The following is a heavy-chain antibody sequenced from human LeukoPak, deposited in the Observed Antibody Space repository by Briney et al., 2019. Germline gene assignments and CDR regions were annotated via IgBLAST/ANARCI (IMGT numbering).Heavy chain of an antibody. D-gene: IGHD6-13*01. CDR3: ARMGVAAGSNWLDP. J-gene: IGHJ5*02. CDR1: GGSILSGNW. CDR2: IYHSGST. Sequence: PSGTLSLTCTVSGGSILSGNWWNWVRQPPGKGLEWIGEIYHSGSTNYNPSLKSRVTISVDKSKSQFSLRLISVTAPDTAAYYCARMGVAAGSNWLDPWGQGTLVTVSS. V-gene: IGHV4-4*02.